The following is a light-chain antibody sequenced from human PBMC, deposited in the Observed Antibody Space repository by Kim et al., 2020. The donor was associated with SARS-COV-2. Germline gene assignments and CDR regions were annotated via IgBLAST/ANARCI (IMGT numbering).Light chain of an antibody. Sequence: QSITISCTGTSSDVVGYNYVSWYQQHPGKAPKLMIYDVSKRPSGVSNRFSGSKSGNTASLTISGLQAEDEADYYCSSYTSSSTLGVFGGGTQLTVL. CDR3: SSYTSSSTLGV. CDR2: DVS. J-gene: IGLJ3*02. V-gene: IGLV2-14*04. CDR1: SSDVVGYNY.